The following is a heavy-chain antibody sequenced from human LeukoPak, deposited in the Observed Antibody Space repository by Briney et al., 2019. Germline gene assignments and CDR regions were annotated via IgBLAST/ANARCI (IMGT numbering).Heavy chain of an antibody. Sequence: PGGSLRLSCEASGFTLGSYGMNWVRQAPGKGLEWVSYISTSSYYIYYADPVKGRFTISRDDAKNSLYLQMDSLRAEDTAIYYCARDASGSSTGLLDSWGQGTLVTVSS. CDR2: ISTSSYYI. CDR1: GFTLGSYG. J-gene: IGHJ4*02. V-gene: IGHV3-21*01. CDR3: ARDASGSSTGLLDS. D-gene: IGHD1-26*01.